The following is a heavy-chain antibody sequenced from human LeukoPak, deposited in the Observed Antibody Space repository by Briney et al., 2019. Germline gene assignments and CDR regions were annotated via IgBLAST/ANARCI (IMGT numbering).Heavy chain of an antibody. CDR2: IGTAGDT. Sequence: GGSLRLSCAASGFTFSSYGMRWVRQIKGKGLEWVSAIGTAGDTYYAGSVKGRFTISREDARNSLYLQMNNLRVGDTAVYYCVRDARERGFASWGQGTLVTVSS. V-gene: IGHV3-13*01. CDR1: GFTFSSYG. D-gene: IGHD3-3*01. CDR3: VRDARERGFAS. J-gene: IGHJ4*02.